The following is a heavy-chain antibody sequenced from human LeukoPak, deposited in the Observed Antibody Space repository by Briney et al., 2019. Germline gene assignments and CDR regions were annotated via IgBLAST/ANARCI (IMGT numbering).Heavy chain of an antibody. CDR1: GGSISNYY. V-gene: IGHV4-59*01. D-gene: IGHD2-15*01. Sequence: SETLSLTCTVSGGSISNYYWNWIRQPPGKGLEWIGYIYYSGTTNYNPSLKSRVTVSVDTSKNQFSLKLTSVTAADTAVYYCARFPGSAEYRHYYYMDVWGKGTTVTVSS. J-gene: IGHJ6*03. CDR3: ARFPGSAEYRHYYYMDV. CDR2: IYYSGTT.